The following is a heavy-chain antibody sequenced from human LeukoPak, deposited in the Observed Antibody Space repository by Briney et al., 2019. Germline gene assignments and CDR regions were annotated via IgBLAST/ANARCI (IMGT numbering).Heavy chain of an antibody. J-gene: IGHJ4*02. Sequence: HAGGSLRLSCAASGFIVSNNYMTWVRQAPGRGQEWVSIIHISGTTYYADSVKGRFTISRDNSKNTLYLQMNSLRAEDTAVYYCTRGLYSYGSYWGQGTLVTVSS. V-gene: IGHV3-53*01. D-gene: IGHD5-18*01. CDR1: GFIVSNNY. CDR3: TRGLYSYGSY. CDR2: IHISGTT.